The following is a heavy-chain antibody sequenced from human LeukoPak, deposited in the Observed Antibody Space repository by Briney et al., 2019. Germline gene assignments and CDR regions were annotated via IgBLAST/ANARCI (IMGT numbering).Heavy chain of an antibody. CDR3: ANAYRTYYYDSSGYYHY. J-gene: IGHJ4*02. D-gene: IGHD3-22*01. CDR2: IYYSGST. V-gene: IGHV4-39*01. CDR1: GGSISSSSYY. Sequence: SETLSLTCTVSGGSISSSSYYWGWIRQPPGQGLEWIGSIYYSGSTYYNPSLKSRVTISVDTSKDQFSLKLSSVTAADTAVYYCANAYRTYYYDSSGYYHYWGQGTLVTVSS.